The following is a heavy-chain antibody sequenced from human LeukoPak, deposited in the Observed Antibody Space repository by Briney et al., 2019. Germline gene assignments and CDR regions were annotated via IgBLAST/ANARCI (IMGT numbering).Heavy chain of an antibody. CDR1: GYTFTSYY. Sequence: ASVKVSCKASGYTFTSYYMHWVRQAPGQGLEWMGIINPSGGSTSYAQKFQGRVTMTRDMSTSTVYMELSSLRSEDTAVYYCAREVESPPAAPAHDYYYYYMDVWGKGTTVTVSS. V-gene: IGHV1-46*01. CDR2: INPSGGST. J-gene: IGHJ6*03. D-gene: IGHD2-2*01. CDR3: AREVESPPAAPAHDYYYYYMDV.